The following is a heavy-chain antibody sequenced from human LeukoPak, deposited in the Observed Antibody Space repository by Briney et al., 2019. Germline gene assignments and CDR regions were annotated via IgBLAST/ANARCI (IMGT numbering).Heavy chain of an antibody. CDR3: ARRRYDWGGDFAN. CDR1: GFTVSSYA. V-gene: IGHV3-23*01. D-gene: IGHD3-16*01. J-gene: IGHJ4*02. CDR2: IGGVGTL. Sequence: GGSLRLSCAASGFTVSSYAMGWVRQAPGKGLEWVSAIGGVGTLYYAGSVKGGFSISRDISKNTLLLQMNSLRAEDTAVYYCARRRYDWGGDFANWGQGTLVTVSS.